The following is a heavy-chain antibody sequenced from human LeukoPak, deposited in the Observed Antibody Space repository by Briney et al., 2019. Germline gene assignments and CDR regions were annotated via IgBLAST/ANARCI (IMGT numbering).Heavy chain of an antibody. CDR1: GGTFSSYA. CDR3: ARMMLYYYDRGGDYYYMDV. Sequence: ASVKVSCKASGGTFSSYAISWVRQAPGQGLEWMGGIIPIFGTASYAQKFQGRVTITADESTSTAYMELSSLRSEDTAVYYCARMMLYYYDRGGDYYYMDVWGKGTTVTVSS. V-gene: IGHV1-69*01. CDR2: IIPIFGTA. D-gene: IGHD3-22*01. J-gene: IGHJ6*03.